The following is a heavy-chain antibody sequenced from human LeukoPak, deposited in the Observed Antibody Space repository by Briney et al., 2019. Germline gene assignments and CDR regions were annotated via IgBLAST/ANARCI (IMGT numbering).Heavy chain of an antibody. CDR1: GFTFSTYW. CDR2: ISSDGSIA. J-gene: IGHJ4*02. D-gene: IGHD4-23*01. Sequence: GGSLRLSYAASGFTFSTYWMHWVRRAAGKGLVWVSRISSDGSIAINADSVEGRFTVSRDNAKNTLYLQMNSLRVEDTAVYYCARADYGGNTDLHYCGQGTLVTVSS. CDR3: ARADYGGNTDLHY. V-gene: IGHV3-74*01.